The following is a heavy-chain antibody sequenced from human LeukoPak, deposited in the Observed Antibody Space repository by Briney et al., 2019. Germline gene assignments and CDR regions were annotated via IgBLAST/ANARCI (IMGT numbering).Heavy chain of an antibody. CDR3: AKGPPPYGDYAATNYYFDC. J-gene: IGHJ4*02. D-gene: IGHD4-17*01. Sequence: GGSLRLSCAASGFTFSSHAMSWVRQAPGKGLEWVSAISGSGGSTYYADSVKGRFTISRDNSQNTLYLQMNSLRDEDTAVYYCAKGPPPYGDYAATNYYFDCWGQGTMVTVSS. CDR2: ISGSGGST. CDR1: GFTFSSHA. V-gene: IGHV3-23*01.